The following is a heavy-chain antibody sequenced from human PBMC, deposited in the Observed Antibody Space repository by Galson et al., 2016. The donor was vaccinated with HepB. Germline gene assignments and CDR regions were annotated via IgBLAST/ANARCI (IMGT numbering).Heavy chain of an antibody. D-gene: IGHD3-9*01. CDR3: VRLDILTGYQFDM. Sequence: QSGAEVKQPGESLQISCKGSGNSFTSYWIGWVRQMPGKGLEWMGIMYPGDSDTRYSPSFQGQVTISADKSISTAYLQWSSLKASDTAMYHCVRLDILTGYQFDMWGQGTMVIVSS. CDR2: MYPGDSDT. CDR1: GNSFTSYW. V-gene: IGHV5-51*01. J-gene: IGHJ3*02.